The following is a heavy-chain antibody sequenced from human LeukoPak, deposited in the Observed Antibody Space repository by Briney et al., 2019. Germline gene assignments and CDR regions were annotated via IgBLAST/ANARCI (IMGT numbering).Heavy chain of an antibody. CDR3: ARGIAVAGTGWFDP. D-gene: IGHD6-19*01. Sequence: ASVKVSCKASGYTFTVYFIHWVRQAPGQGLEWMGRINPNSGATDYAQKFQGRVTMTRDTSTSTVYMELSSLRSEDTAVYYCARGIAVAGTGWFDPWGQGTLVTVSS. V-gene: IGHV1-2*06. CDR1: GYTFTVYF. CDR2: INPNSGAT. J-gene: IGHJ5*02.